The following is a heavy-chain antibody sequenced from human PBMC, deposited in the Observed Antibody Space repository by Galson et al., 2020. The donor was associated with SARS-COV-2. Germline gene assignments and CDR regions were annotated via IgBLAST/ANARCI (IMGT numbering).Heavy chain of an antibody. CDR1: GFTFSHYG. D-gene: IGHD3-3*01. CDR3: AKDLETRHITRCGLATKYGRDV. CDR2: ISCDGSNK. Sequence: GGSLRLSCAASGFTFSHYGMHWVRQAPGKGLEWVAVISCDGSNKYYADSVKGRFAISRDNAKNTVYLQMNTVRAEDTAVYYCAKDLETRHITRCGLATKYGRDVGGQGTTVTVAS. V-gene: IGHV3-30*18. J-gene: IGHJ6*02.